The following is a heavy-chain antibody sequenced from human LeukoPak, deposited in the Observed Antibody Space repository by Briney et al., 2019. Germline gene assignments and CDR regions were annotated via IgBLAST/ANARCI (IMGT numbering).Heavy chain of an antibody. Sequence: SETLSLTYTVSGGSISSHYWSWIRQPPGKGLEWIGYIYYSGSTNYNPSLKSRVTISVDTSKNQFSLKLSSVTAADTAVYYCASALGYCSSTSCYGWFDPWGQGTLVTVSS. CDR1: GGSISSHY. D-gene: IGHD2-2*01. J-gene: IGHJ5*02. V-gene: IGHV4-59*11. CDR2: IYYSGST. CDR3: ASALGYCSSTSCYGWFDP.